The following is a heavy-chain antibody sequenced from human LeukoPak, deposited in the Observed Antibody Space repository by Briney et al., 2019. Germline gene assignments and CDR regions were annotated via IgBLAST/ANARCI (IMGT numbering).Heavy chain of an antibody. J-gene: IGHJ4*02. CDR3: AKDRVTMVRGINNGELDY. V-gene: IGHV3-21*04. Sequence: GGSLRLSCAASGFTFSSYAMSWVRQAPGKGLEWVSSISSSSSYIYYADSVKGRFIISRDNAKNSLYLQMNSLRAEDTAVYYCAKDRVTMVRGINNGELDYWGQGTLVAVSS. CDR2: ISSSSSYI. CDR1: GFTFSSYA. D-gene: IGHD3-10*01.